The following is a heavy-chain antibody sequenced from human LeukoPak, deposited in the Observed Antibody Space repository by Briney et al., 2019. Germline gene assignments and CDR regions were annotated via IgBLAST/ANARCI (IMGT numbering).Heavy chain of an antibody. CDR2: INPSGGST. V-gene: IGHV1-46*01. Sequence: ASVKVSCKASGYTFTSYGISWVRQAPGQGLEWMGIINPSGGSTSYAQKFQGRVTMTRDTSTSTVYMELSSLRSEDTAVYYCARVSPIVVPAAIRMTGTFDYWGQGTLVTVSS. D-gene: IGHD2-2*02. CDR3: ARVSPIVVPAAIRMTGTFDY. J-gene: IGHJ4*02. CDR1: GYTFTSYG.